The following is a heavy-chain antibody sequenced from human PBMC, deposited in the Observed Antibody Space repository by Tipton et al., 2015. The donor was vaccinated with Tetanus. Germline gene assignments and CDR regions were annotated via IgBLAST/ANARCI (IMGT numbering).Heavy chain of an antibody. V-gene: IGHV1-69*06. CDR1: GGTFSSYA. D-gene: IGHD2-2*01. J-gene: IGHJ5*02. Sequence: QVQLVQSGAEVKKPGSSVKVSCKASGGTFSSYAISWVRQAPGQGLEWMGGIIPIFGTANYAQKFQGRVTITADKSTSTAYMELSSLRSEDTAVYYCARVSPNIVVVPAAIPYNRFDPWGQGTLVTVSS. CDR3: ARVSPNIVVVPAAIPYNRFDP. CDR2: IIPIFGTA.